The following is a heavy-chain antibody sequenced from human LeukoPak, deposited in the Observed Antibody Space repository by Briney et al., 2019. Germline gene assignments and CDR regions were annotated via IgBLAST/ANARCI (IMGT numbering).Heavy chain of an antibody. J-gene: IGHJ4*02. CDR1: GFTFSSYE. D-gene: IGHD3-16*02. Sequence: PGGPLRLSCAASGFTFSSYEMNWVRQAPGKGLEWVSYISSSGSTIYYADSVKGRFTISRDNAKNSLYLQMNSLRAEDTAVYYCARDQNDYVWGSYRDWGQGTLVTVSS. V-gene: IGHV3-48*03. CDR2: ISSSGSTI. CDR3: ARDQNDYVWGSYRD.